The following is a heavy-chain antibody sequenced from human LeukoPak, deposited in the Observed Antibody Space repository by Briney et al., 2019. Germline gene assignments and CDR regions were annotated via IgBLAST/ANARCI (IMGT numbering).Heavy chain of an antibody. CDR2: IFHSGTT. CDR1: GGSISGYY. J-gene: IGHJ2*01. D-gene: IGHD3-10*01. Sequence: SETLSLTCTVSGGSISGYYWSWIRQSPGKGLEWIGYIFHSGTTNYNPSLKSRVTISVDTSKNQFSLKLNSVTAADTAVYYCARWFGSGQWYSDLWGRGTLVTVSS. CDR3: ARWFGSGQWYSDL. V-gene: IGHV4-59*08.